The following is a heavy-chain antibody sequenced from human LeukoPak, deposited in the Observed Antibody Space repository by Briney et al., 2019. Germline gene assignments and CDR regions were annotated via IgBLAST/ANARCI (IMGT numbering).Heavy chain of an antibody. CDR1: GFTFSTYS. J-gene: IGHJ4*02. V-gene: IGHV3-53*01. CDR3: ASLEGSGSYYPRYFDY. Sequence: GGSLRLSCAASGFTFSTYSMNWVRQAPGRGLEWVSVIYSGGSTYYADSVRGRFTISRDNSKSTLYLEMNSLRAEDTAVYYCASLEGSGSYYPRYFDYWGQGTLVTVSS. D-gene: IGHD3-10*01. CDR2: IYSGGST.